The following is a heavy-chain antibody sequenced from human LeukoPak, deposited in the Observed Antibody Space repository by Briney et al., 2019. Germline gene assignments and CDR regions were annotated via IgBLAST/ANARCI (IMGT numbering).Heavy chain of an antibody. CDR2: INPNSGGT. J-gene: IGHJ4*02. Sequence: ASVKVSCKASGYTFTGYYMHWVRQAPGQGLEWMGWINPNSGGTNYAQKFQGRVTMTRDTSISTAYIELSRLRSDDTAVYYCARDSGDCSSTSCLFDYWGQGTLVTVSS. D-gene: IGHD2-2*01. V-gene: IGHV1-2*02. CDR1: GYTFTGYY. CDR3: ARDSGDCSSTSCLFDY.